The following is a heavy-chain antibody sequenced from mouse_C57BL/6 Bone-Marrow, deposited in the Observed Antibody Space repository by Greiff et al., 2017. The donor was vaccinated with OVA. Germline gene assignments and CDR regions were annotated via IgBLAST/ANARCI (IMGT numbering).Heavy chain of an antibody. J-gene: IGHJ2*01. CDR3: ARPSDYYGSLDY. D-gene: IGHD1-1*01. Sequence: EVKVVESGGGLVQPGGSLKLSCAASGFNFSDYYMYWVRQTPEKRLEWVAYISNGGGSTYYPDTVKGRFTISRDNAKNTLYLQMSRLKSEDTAMYYCARPSDYYGSLDYWGQGTTLTVSS. CDR2: ISNGGGST. CDR1: GFNFSDYY. V-gene: IGHV5-12*01.